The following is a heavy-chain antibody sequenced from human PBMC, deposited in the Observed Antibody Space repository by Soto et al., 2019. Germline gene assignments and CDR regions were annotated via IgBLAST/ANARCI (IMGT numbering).Heavy chain of an antibody. J-gene: IGHJ6*02. CDR3: ARAPVNYYGSWTYGMDV. CDR1: GLTLSRFA. CDR2: IGYDGSKK. V-gene: IGHV3-30-3*01. D-gene: IGHD3-10*01. Sequence: QVQLVESGGGVVQPGRSLRLSCAASGLTLSRFAMHWVRQAPGKGLEWVAVIGYDGSKKDYADSVKGRFTISRDNSKNTIDPQMNTLRPEDTAVYYCARAPVNYYGSWTYGMDVWGQGTTVTVSS.